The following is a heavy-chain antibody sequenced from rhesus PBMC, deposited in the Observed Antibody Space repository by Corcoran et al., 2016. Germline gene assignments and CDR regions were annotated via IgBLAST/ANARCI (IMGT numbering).Heavy chain of an antibody. CDR1: GGSISDDYY. D-gene: IGHD1-20*01. J-gene: IGHJ4*01. V-gene: IGHV4-106*01. CDR2: IYGSGGGT. Sequence: QVQLQESGPGLVKPSETLSLTCAVSGGSISDDYYWSWSRQPPGKGLEWIGYIYGSGGGTNYNPSLKNRVTISIDTSKNQFSLKLSSVTAADTAVYYCASIAGTTGFVVFDYWGQGVLVTVSS. CDR3: ASIAGTTGFVVFDY.